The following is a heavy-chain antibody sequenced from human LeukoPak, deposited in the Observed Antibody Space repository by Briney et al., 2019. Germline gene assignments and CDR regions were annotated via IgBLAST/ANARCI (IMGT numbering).Heavy chain of an antibody. V-gene: IGHV4-4*07. Sequence: PSDTLSLTCTVSGGSISSYYWNWLRQPAGKGLEWIGHIYTSGSTNYNSSLKSRVTMSVDTSKNQFSVKLNSVIAADTAMYYCARGVYLGNGYYFDYWGQGTLVTVSS. CDR1: GGSISSYY. CDR2: IYTSGST. CDR3: ARGVYLGNGYYFDY. D-gene: IGHD2-8*01. J-gene: IGHJ4*02.